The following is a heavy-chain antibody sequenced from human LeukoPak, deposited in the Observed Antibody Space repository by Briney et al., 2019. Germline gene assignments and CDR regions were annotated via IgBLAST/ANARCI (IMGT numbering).Heavy chain of an antibody. CDR1: GYTFIVYY. Sequence: ASVKVSFTGSGYTFIVYYMHMVRQAPGQGLEWMGWINPNSGGTNYAQKFQGRVSMTSDTCISTAYMGLSRLRTAETAMYYCARALSGSYSDFDYWGQGTLVTVSS. CDR3: ARALSGSYSDFDY. D-gene: IGHD1-26*01. V-gene: IGHV1-2*02. CDR2: INPNSGGT. J-gene: IGHJ4*02.